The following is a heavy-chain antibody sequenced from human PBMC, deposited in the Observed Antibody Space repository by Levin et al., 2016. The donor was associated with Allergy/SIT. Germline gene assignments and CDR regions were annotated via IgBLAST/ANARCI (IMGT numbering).Heavy chain of an antibody. J-gene: IGHJ4*02. V-gene: IGHV3-23*01. CDR2: ISGSGGST. D-gene: IGHD3-3*01. Sequence: VRQMPGKGLEWVSAISGSGGSTYYADSVKGRFTISRDNSKNTLYLQMNSLRAEDTAVYYCAKPQYYDFWSGYYTDFDYWGQGTLVTVSS. CDR3: AKPQYYDFWSGYYTDFDY.